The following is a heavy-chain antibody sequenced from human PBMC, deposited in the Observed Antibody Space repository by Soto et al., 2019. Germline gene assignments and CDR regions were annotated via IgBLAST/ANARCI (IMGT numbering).Heavy chain of an antibody. CDR2: IYPGDSDT. CDR3: AGQGGSSSAQYYYGMDV. V-gene: IGHV5-51*01. J-gene: IGHJ6*02. Sequence: GESLKISCKGSGYSFTSYWIGWVRQMPGKGLEWMGIIYPGDSDTRYSPSFQGQVTISADKSISTAYLQWSSLKASDTAMYYCAGQGGSSSAQYYYGMDVWGQGTTVTVSS. D-gene: IGHD6-6*01. CDR1: GYSFTSYW.